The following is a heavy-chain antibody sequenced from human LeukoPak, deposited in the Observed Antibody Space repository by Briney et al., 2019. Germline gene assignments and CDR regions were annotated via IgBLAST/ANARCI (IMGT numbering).Heavy chain of an antibody. V-gene: IGHV5-51*01. J-gene: IGHJ4*02. Sequence: GESLKISCKGSGYSFTSYWIGWVRQMPGKGLEWMGIIYPGDSDTRYSPSFQGQVTISADKSISTAYLQWSSLKASDTAMYYRARAFNYYGSGSFSDYWGQGTLVTVSS. CDR3: ARAFNYYGSGSFSDY. D-gene: IGHD3-10*01. CDR2: IYPGDSDT. CDR1: GYSFTSYW.